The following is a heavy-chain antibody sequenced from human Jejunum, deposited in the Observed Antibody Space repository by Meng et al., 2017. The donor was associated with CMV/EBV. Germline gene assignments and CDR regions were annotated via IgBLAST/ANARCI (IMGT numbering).Heavy chain of an antibody. D-gene: IGHD6-6*01. CDR2: ISTSSTNI. V-gene: IGHV3-21*01. J-gene: IGHJ4*01. CDR1: GFAFSGYS. CDR3: VRLSSSSDFDH. Sequence: EVQLVESGGGLVKPGGSLRLSCAASGFAFSGYSMNWVRQAPGKGLQWVSSISTSSTNIYYTDSVKGRFTTSRDNARSSLYLQMNSLSAEDTAIYYCVRLSSSSDFDHWDHGPRVTVYS.